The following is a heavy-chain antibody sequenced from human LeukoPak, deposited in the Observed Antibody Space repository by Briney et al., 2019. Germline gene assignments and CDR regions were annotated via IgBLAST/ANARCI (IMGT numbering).Heavy chain of an antibody. Sequence: SVKVSCEASGGTFSSYAISWVRQAPGQGLEWMGGIIPIFGTANYAQKFQGRVTITADESTSTAYMELSSLRSEDTAVYYCALYSSSSHDVLKYYYYYGMDVWGQGTTVTVSS. D-gene: IGHD6-13*01. CDR2: IIPIFGTA. J-gene: IGHJ6*02. V-gene: IGHV1-69*01. CDR1: GGTFSSYA. CDR3: ALYSSSSHDVLKYYYYYGMDV.